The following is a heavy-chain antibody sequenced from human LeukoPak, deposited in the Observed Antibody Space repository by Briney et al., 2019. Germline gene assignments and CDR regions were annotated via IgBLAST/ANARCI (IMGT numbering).Heavy chain of an antibody. Sequence: GGSPRLSCAASGFTFSSYSMNWVRQAPGKGLEWVSSISSSSSYIYYADSVKGRFTISRDNAKNSLYLQMNSLRAEDTAVYYCARDGSWGTYNWFDPWGQGTLVTVSS. CDR1: GFTFSSYS. V-gene: IGHV3-21*01. CDR3: ARDGSWGTYNWFDP. D-gene: IGHD1-26*01. J-gene: IGHJ5*02. CDR2: ISSSSSYI.